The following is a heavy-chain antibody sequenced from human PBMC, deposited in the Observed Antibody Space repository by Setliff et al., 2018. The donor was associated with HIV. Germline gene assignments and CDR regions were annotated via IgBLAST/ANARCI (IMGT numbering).Heavy chain of an antibody. CDR2: INSDGTEK. CDR1: AFSFNNYY. CDR3: AKDTQTGYYDY. V-gene: IGHV3-7*03. Sequence: PGGSLRLSCIASAFSFNNYYMTWVRQAPGKGLEWVANINSDGTEKNYADSVRGRFTISRDNTKNFVFLKMTNLRPEDTAFYYCAKDTQTGYYDYWGQGTLVTVSS. J-gene: IGHJ4*02. D-gene: IGHD3-10*01.